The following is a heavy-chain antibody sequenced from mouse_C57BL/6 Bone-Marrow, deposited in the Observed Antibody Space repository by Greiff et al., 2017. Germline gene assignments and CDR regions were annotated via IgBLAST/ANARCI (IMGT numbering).Heavy chain of an antibody. CDR2: IDPSDSYT. V-gene: IGHV1-69*01. CDR3: ARSRGFAY. J-gene: IGHJ3*01. Sequence: QVQLQQPGAELVMPGASVKLSCKASGSTFTSYWMPWVKQRPGQGLEWIGEIDPSDSYTNYNQKFKGKSTLTVDKSSSTAYMQLSSLTSEDSAVYYCARSRGFAYWGQGTLVTVSA. CDR1: GSTFTSYW.